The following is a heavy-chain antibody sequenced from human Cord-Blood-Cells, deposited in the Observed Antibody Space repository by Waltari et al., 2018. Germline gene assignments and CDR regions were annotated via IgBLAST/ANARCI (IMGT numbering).Heavy chain of an antibody. J-gene: IGHJ4*02. CDR1: GCSISSSSYY. Sequence: QLQLQESGPGLVKPSEILSPTCTVSGCSISSSSYYWGWIRRPPGKGLEWIGSIYYSGSTYYNPSLKSRVTISVDTSKNQFSLKLSSVTAADTAVYYCARQSSYVDYWGQGTLVTVSS. CDR2: IYYSGST. V-gene: IGHV4-39*01. CDR3: ARQSSYVDY.